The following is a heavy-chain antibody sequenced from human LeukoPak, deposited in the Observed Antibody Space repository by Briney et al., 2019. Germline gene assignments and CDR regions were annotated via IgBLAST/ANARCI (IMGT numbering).Heavy chain of an antibody. CDR2: IYYSGST. CDR1: GGSISSYY. D-gene: IGHD2-21*02. Sequence: PSETLSLTCTVSGGSISSYYGSWIRQPPGKGLEWIGYIYYSGSTNYNPSVKSRVTISVDTSKNQLSLKLTSVTAADTAVYYCARGARVTPFDYWGQGTLVTVSS. V-gene: IGHV4-59*01. J-gene: IGHJ4*02. CDR3: ARGARVTPFDY.